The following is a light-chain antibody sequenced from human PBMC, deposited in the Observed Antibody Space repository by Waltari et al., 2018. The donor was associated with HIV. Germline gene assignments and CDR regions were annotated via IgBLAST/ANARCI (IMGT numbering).Light chain of an antibody. CDR2: DVS. Sequence: SALTQPRSVSGSPGHSVTISCTGTSSDVGGYTYVSWYQQHPGNAPNLMIYDVSKRPAGGAGRFSGSKSGNTASLTISGLQADDEADYHCCSYAGSYTFVVFGGGTKLIVL. J-gene: IGLJ2*01. CDR1: SSDVGGYTY. CDR3: CSYAGSYTFVV. V-gene: IGLV2-11*01.